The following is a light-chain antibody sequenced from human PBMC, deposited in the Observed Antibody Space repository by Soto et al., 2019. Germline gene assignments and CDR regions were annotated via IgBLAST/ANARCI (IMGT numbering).Light chain of an antibody. CDR3: APSINHDSI. Sequence: HTVGTQEPSFSVFPGGTVTLTWGLSYGSVSTPYYPSWYQQAPCQAPRTLFYMTNCRSPGVPERFSVSIIGNTAALTLTGAQAEDESQYQCAPSINHDSIFGGCTKVTV. V-gene: IGLV8-61*01. CDR2: MTN. J-gene: IGLJ2*01. CDR1: YGSVSTPYY.